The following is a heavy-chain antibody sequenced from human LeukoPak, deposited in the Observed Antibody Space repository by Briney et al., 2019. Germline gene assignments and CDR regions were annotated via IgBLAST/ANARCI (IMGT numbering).Heavy chain of an antibody. D-gene: IGHD6-13*01. CDR1: GGTFSSYA. CDR2: ISAYNGNT. CDR3: ATTLIPLSSSWYVAGRTGGVYFNY. Sequence: GASVKVSCKASGGTFSSYAISWVRQAPGQGLEWMGWISAYNGNTNYAQKLQGRVTVSEDTSTDTAYMELSSLISEDTAVYYCATTLIPLSSSWYVAGRTGGVYFNYWGQGTLVTVSS. V-gene: IGHV1-18*01. J-gene: IGHJ4*02.